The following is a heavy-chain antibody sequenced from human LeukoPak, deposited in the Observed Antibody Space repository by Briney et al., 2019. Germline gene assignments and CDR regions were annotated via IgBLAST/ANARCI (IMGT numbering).Heavy chain of an antibody. J-gene: IGHJ4*02. CDR2: INHSGST. V-gene: IGHV4-34*01. D-gene: IGHD1-26*01. Sequence: PSETLSLTCAVYGGSFSGYYWSWIRQPPGKGLEWIGEINHSGSTNYNPSLKSRVTISVDTSKNQFSLKLSSVTAADTAVYYCARHRQWELQGIDYWGQGTLVTVSS. CDR3: ARHRQWELQGIDY. CDR1: GGSFSGYY.